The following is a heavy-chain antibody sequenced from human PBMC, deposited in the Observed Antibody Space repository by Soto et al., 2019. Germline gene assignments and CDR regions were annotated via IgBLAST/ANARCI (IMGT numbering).Heavy chain of an antibody. J-gene: IGHJ5*02. CDR3: ARDQHWAGATENWFDP. CDR1: GGSISSSNW. D-gene: IGHD1-26*01. CDR2: IYHSGST. Sequence: SETLSLTCAVSGGSISSSNWWSWVRQPPGKGLEWIGEIYHSGSTNYNPSLKSRVTISVDKSKNQFSLKLSSVTAADTAVYYCARDQHWAGATENWFDPWGQGTLVTVS. V-gene: IGHV4-4*02.